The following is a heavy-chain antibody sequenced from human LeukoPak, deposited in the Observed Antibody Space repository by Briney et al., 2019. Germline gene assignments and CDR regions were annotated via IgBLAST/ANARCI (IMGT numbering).Heavy chain of an antibody. Sequence: GGSLRLSCAASGFTFNNYAMSWVRQAPGKGLEWVGRIKSKTDGGTTDYAAPVKGRFTISRDDSKNTLYLQMNSLKTEDTAVYYCTTANPNYDILTGYFSSEYFQHWGQGTLVTVSS. V-gene: IGHV3-15*01. J-gene: IGHJ1*01. CDR3: TTANPNYDILTGYFSSEYFQH. CDR2: IKSKTDGGTT. D-gene: IGHD3-9*01. CDR1: GFTFNNYA.